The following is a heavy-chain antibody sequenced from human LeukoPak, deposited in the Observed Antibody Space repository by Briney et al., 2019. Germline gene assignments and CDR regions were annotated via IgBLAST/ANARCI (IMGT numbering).Heavy chain of an antibody. D-gene: IGHD1-7*01. J-gene: IGHJ4*01. CDR1: GFTSSTYD. CDR2: IGTAGDT. Sequence: GGGLRLSCAASGFTSSTYDIHWVRQARGKGLEWVSSIGTAGDTYYAGSVRGRFTISRENVKNAIYLQMNSLRPGDTAVYYCARGPVVGITGTKGYFDYWGHGTLVTVSS. CDR3: ARGPVVGITGTKGYFDY. V-gene: IGHV3-13*01.